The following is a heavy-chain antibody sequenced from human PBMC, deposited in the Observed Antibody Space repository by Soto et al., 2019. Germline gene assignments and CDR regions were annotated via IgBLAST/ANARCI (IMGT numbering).Heavy chain of an antibody. J-gene: IGHJ6*02. CDR2: IYPGDSDT. V-gene: IGHV5-51*01. Sequence: GESLKISCKGSGYSFTSYWIGWVRQMPGKGLEWMGIIYPGDSDTRYSPSFQGQVTISADKSISTAYLQWSSLKASDTAMYYCARERVVIPAVLTFYFLDRDVCGEGPTVTVFS. CDR1: GYSFTSYW. CDR3: ARERVVIPAVLTFYFLDRDV. D-gene: IGHD2-2*01.